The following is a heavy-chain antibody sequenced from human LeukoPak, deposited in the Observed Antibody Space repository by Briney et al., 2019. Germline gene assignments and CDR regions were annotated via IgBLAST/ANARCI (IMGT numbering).Heavy chain of an antibody. CDR1: GFTFSSYW. V-gene: IGHV3-7*03. D-gene: IGHD3-10*01. J-gene: IGHJ4*02. CDR3: AREGSDERFGELPEPYFDY. Sequence: GGSLRLSCAASGFTFSSYWMSWVRQAPGKGLEWVANIKQDGSEKYYVDSVKGRFTISRDNAKNSLYLQTNSLRAEDTAVYYCAREGSDERFGELPEPYFDYWGQGTLVTVSS. CDR2: IKQDGSEK.